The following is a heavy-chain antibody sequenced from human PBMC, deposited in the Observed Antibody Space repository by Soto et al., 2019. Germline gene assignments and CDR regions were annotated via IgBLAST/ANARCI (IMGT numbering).Heavy chain of an antibody. V-gene: IGHV1-69*08. CDR1: GATFNDYT. D-gene: IGHD2-15*01. Sequence: QVQLVQSGAEVKKPGSSVRISCAASGATFNDYTFTWVRRAPGQGLEWMGRVTPLLDASNYAEKFQDRVTITADRSTTTVYMELSGLKSEASAIYYCASGKSQMTQDRMGFYYYMDVWGKGTTVTVSS. CDR2: VTPLLDAS. J-gene: IGHJ6*03. CDR3: ASGKSQMTQDRMGFYYYMDV.